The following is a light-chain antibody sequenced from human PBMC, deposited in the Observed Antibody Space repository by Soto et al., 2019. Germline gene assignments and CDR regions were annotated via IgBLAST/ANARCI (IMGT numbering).Light chain of an antibody. CDR1: QSVSSNY. CDR3: QQYGGPPRVT. J-gene: IGKJ4*01. CDR2: SAS. V-gene: IGKV3-20*01. Sequence: EIVLTQSPGTLSLSPGERVTLSCRASQSVSSNYLAWYQQKPGQAPRLLIYSASSRATGIPDRFSGSGSGTDFTLTINRLEPEDFAVYYCQQYGGPPRVTFGGGTKVEIK.